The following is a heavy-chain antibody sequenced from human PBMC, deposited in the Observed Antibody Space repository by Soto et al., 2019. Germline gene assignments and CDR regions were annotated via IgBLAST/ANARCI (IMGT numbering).Heavy chain of an antibody. D-gene: IGHD3-16*01. J-gene: IGHJ4*02. CDR1: GYTFTSYA. CDR3: ASGGPPIDY. Sequence: QVQLVQSGAEEKKPGASVKVSCKASGYTFTSYAMHWVRQAPGQRLEWMGWINAGNGNTKYSQKFQGKVTITRDTSASTASRELSSLRSEDTAVYYCASGGPPIDYWGQGTLVTVSS. V-gene: IGHV1-3*05. CDR2: INAGNGNT.